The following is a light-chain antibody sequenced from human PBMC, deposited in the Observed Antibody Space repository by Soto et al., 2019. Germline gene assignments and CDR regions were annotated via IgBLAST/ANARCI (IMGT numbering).Light chain of an antibody. CDR3: SSYTSSSTLV. Sequence: QSVLTQPASVSGSPGQSITISCTGTSSDVGGYNYVSWYQQHPGKAPRLMIYDVSNRPSGVSNRFSGSKSGNTASLTISGLQADDEAHYYCSSYTSSSTLVFGGGTKVTVL. V-gene: IGLV2-14*01. J-gene: IGLJ2*01. CDR1: SSDVGGYNY. CDR2: DVS.